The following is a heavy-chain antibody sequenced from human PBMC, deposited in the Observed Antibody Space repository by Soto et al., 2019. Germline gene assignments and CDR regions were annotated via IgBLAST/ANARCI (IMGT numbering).Heavy chain of an antibody. V-gene: IGHV4-39*01. D-gene: IGHD6-13*01. CDR3: ARKMDDGNSGSAGNWFDP. CDR1: GGPISSGTYY. CDR2: IYYSGST. J-gene: IGHJ5*02. Sequence: SETLSLTCTVSGGPISSGTYYWGWIRQPPGKGLEWIGNIYYSGSTYSTPSLKSRVTISVDTSKYQFSLKLSSVTAADTAVYYCARKMDDGNSGSAGNWFDPWGQGTLVTVSS.